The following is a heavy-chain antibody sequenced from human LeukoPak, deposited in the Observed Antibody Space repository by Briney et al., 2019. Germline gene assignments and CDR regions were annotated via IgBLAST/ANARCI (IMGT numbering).Heavy chain of an antibody. CDR3: ARVNYYYDSSGGYYYYMDV. D-gene: IGHD3-22*01. Sequence: GGSLRLSCAASGFTFSSSWMSWVRQAPGKGLEWVSYISSSGSTIYYADSVKGRFTISRDNAKNSLYLQMNSLRAEDTAVYYCARVNYYYDSSGGYYYYMDVWGKGTTVTISS. V-gene: IGHV3-11*01. CDR1: GFTFSSSW. J-gene: IGHJ6*03. CDR2: ISSSGSTI.